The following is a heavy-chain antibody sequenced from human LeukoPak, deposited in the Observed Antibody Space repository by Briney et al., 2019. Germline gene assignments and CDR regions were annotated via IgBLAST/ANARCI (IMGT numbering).Heavy chain of an antibody. D-gene: IGHD2-2*01. CDR3: ARDRDCSSTSCSKEGYYYYYMDV. CDR1: GGSISSHY. J-gene: IGHJ6*03. Sequence: SETLSLTCTVSGGSISSHYWSWIRQPPGKGLEWIGYINYSGSTNYNPSLKSRVTISVDTSKNQFSLKLSSVTAADTAVYYCARDRDCSSTSCSKEGYYYYYMDVWGKGTTVTVSS. CDR2: INYSGST. V-gene: IGHV4-59*11.